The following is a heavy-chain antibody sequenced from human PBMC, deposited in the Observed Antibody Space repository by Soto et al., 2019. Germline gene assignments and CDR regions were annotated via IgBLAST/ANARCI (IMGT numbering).Heavy chain of an antibody. CDR3: ARDPRTYCSSTSCQRYYDYYGMDV. D-gene: IGHD2-2*01. V-gene: IGHV3-21*01. CDR1: GFTFSSYS. J-gene: IGHJ6*02. CDR2: ISSSSSYI. Sequence: EVQLVESGGGLVKPGGSLRLSCAASGFTFSSYSMNWVRQAPGKGLEWVSSISSSSSYIYYADSVKGRFTISRDNAKKSLYLQMNSLRAEDTAVYYCARDPRTYCSSTSCQRYYDYYGMDVWGQGTTVTVSS.